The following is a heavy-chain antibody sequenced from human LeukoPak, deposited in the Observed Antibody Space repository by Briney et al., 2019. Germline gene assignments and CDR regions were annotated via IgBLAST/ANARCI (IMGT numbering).Heavy chain of an antibody. CDR2: ISAYNGNT. J-gene: IGHJ4*02. Sequence: ASVKVSCKASGYTFTSYGISWVRQAPGQGLEWMGWISAYNGNTNYAQTLQGRDTMTTDTSTSTAYMELRSLRSDDTAVYYCARDCSGGSCYSNFDYWGQGTLVTVSS. V-gene: IGHV1-18*04. D-gene: IGHD2-15*01. CDR1: GYTFTSYG. CDR3: ARDCSGGSCYSNFDY.